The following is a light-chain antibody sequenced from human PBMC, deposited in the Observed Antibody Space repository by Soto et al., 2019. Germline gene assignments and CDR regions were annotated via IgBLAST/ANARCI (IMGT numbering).Light chain of an antibody. CDR1: QSVASSY. Sequence: EVVLTQSPGTLSLSPGERVTLSCRASQSVASSYLAWYQQKPGRAPRLLFYSASSRATGIPDRFSGSGSGTDFTLTISRLEPEDFAVYYCHHFGSLPETFGQGTKVEIK. CDR3: HHFGSLPET. CDR2: SAS. J-gene: IGKJ1*01. V-gene: IGKV3-20*01.